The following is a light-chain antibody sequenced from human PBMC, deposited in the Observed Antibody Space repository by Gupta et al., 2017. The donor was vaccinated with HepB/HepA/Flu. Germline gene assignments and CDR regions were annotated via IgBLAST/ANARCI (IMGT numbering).Light chain of an antibody. CDR1: QSVSSN. V-gene: IGKV3-15*01. CDR2: GAS. CDR3: QQDNNWPFT. J-gene: IGKJ3*01. Sequence: EIVMTQSPATLSVSPGERATLSCRASQSVSSNLAWYQQKPGQAPRLLIYGASTRATGIPARFSGSGSGTEFTLTISILHSEDFAVYYCQQDNNWPFTFGHGTKVDIK.